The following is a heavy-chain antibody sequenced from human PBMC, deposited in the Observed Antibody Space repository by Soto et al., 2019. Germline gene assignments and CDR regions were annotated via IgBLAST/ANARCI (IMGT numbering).Heavy chain of an antibody. D-gene: IGHD3-10*01. CDR3: ARVSVSLRDAFEI. J-gene: IGHJ3*02. CDR2: ISSNGGST. Sequence: GGSLRLSCAASGFTFSSYAMHWVRQAPGKGLEYVSAISSNGGSTYYANSVKGRFTISRDNSKNTLYLQMGSLRAEDMAVYYCARVSVSLRDAFEIWGQGTMVTVSS. V-gene: IGHV3-64*01. CDR1: GFTFSSYA.